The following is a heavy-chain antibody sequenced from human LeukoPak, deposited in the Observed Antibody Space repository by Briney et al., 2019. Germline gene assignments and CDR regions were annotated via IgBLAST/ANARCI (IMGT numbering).Heavy chain of an antibody. CDR1: GFTFSSYA. J-gene: IGHJ5*02. Sequence: PGGSLRLSCAASGFTFSSYAMHWVRQAPGKGLEWVAVISYDGSNKYYADSVKGRFTISRDNSKNTLYLQMNSLRAEDTAVYYCARGKSHPNWFDPWGQGTLVTVSS. CDR2: ISYDGSNK. CDR3: ARGKSHPNWFDP. V-gene: IGHV3-30-3*01.